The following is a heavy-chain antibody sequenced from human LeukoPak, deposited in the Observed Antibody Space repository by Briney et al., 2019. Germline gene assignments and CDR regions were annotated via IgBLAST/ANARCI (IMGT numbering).Heavy chain of an antibody. Sequence: SETLSLTCTVSGGSLSSYYWTWLRQPPGKGLEWIGYIFYSGSTNYNPSLKSRVTMSVDTSKNQFSLKLNSVTAADTAVYYCARSGTLTGYLYWGQGALVTVSS. CDR1: GGSLSSYY. V-gene: IGHV4-59*01. CDR3: ARSGTLTGYLY. J-gene: IGHJ4*02. D-gene: IGHD3-9*01. CDR2: IFYSGST.